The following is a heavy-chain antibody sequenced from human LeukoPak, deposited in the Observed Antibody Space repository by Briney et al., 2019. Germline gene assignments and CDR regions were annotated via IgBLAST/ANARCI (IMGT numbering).Heavy chain of an antibody. CDR2: IIPIFGTA. V-gene: IGHV1-69*05. CDR1: GGTFSSYA. D-gene: IGHD2-15*01. Sequence: SVKVSCKASGGTFSSYAISWVRQAPGQGLEWMGRIIPIFGTANYARKFQGRVTITTDESTSTAYMELSSLRSEDTAVYYCARDLGYRSGGSCRIFDYWGQGTLVTVSS. J-gene: IGHJ4*02. CDR3: ARDLGYRSGGSCRIFDY.